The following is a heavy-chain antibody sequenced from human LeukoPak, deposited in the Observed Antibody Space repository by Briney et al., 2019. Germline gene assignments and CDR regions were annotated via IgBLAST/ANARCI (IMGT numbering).Heavy chain of an antibody. D-gene: IGHD6-13*01. Sequence: GGSLRLSCAASGLTFSGSAMHWVRQASGKGLEWLGRIRSKADSYTTAYAASVKGRFIVSRDDSKNTAYLQINSLKTEDTAVYYCRAAADLNDYWGQGTLVTVSS. J-gene: IGHJ4*02. CDR1: GLTFSGSA. CDR2: IRSKADSYTT. V-gene: IGHV3-73*01. CDR3: RAAADLNDY.